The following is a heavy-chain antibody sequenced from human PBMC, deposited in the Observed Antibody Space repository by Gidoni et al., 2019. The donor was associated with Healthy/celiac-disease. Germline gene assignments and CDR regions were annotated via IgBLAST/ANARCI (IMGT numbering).Heavy chain of an antibody. CDR2: IRSKANSYAT. J-gene: IGHJ3*02. V-gene: IGHV3-73*01. CDR1: GFPFSGSA. CDR3: TVGSQQLPFDI. Sequence: EVQLVESGGGLVQPGGSLKLPCEASGFPFSGSAMHWVRRASGKGLGGVGRIRSKANSYATAYAASVKGRFTISRDDSKNTAYLQMNSLKTEDTAVYYCTVGSQQLPFDIWGQGTMVTVSS. D-gene: IGHD6-13*01.